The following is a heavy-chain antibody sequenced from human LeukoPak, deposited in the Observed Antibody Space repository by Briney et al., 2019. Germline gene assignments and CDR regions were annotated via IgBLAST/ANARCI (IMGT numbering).Heavy chain of an antibody. J-gene: IGHJ2*01. Sequence: PGGSLRLSCAASGFTFSSYGMHWVRQAPGKGLEWVAVIWYDGSNKYYADSVKGRLTISRDNSKNTLYLQMNSLRAEDTAVYYCARDRTVGASYWYFDLWGRGTLVTVSS. CDR1: GFTFSSYG. V-gene: IGHV3-33*01. CDR3: ARDRTVGASYWYFDL. CDR2: IWYDGSNK. D-gene: IGHD1-26*01.